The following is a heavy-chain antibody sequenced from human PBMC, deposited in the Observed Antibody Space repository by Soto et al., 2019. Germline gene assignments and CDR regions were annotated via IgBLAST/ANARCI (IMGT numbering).Heavy chain of an antibody. CDR1: GFTFSSYG. V-gene: IGHV3-33*01. J-gene: IGHJ4*02. CDR3: ARDLDGSGSYYDY. CDR2: IWYDGSNK. D-gene: IGHD3-10*01. Sequence: GGSLRLSCAASGFTFSSYGMHWVRQAPGKGLEWVAVIWYDGSNKYYADSVKGRFTISRDNSKNTLYLQMNSLRAEDTAVYYCARDLDGSGSYYDYWGQGTLVTVFS.